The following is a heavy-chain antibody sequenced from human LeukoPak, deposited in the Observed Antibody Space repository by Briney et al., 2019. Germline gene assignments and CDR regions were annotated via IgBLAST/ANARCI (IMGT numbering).Heavy chain of an antibody. V-gene: IGHV4-59*12. Sequence: SETLSLTCTVSGGSISSYYWSWIRQPPGKGLEWIGYIYYSGSTNYNPSLKSRVTISVDTSKNQFSLKLSSVTAADTAVYYCARSPTITIFGVAKGSFDYWGQGTLVTVSS. CDR2: IYYSGST. J-gene: IGHJ4*02. D-gene: IGHD3-3*01. CDR3: ARSPTITIFGVAKGSFDY. CDR1: GGSISSYY.